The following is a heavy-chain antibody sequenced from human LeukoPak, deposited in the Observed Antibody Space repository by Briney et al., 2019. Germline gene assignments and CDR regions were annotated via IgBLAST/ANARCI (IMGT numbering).Heavy chain of an antibody. CDR1: GFTFSSYS. Sequence: GGSLRLSCAASGFTFSSYSMNWVRQAPGKGLEWVSSISSSSSYIYYADSVKGRFTISRDDAKNSLYLQMNSLRAEDTAVYYCARDGRGAFDIWGQGTMVTVSS. D-gene: IGHD3-10*01. CDR2: ISSSSSYI. V-gene: IGHV3-21*01. J-gene: IGHJ3*02. CDR3: ARDGRGAFDI.